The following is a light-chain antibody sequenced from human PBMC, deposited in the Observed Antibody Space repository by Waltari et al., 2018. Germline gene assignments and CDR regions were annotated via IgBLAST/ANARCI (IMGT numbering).Light chain of an antibody. Sequence: QSVLTQPPSASGTPGQRVTISCSGSSSNIGDNVVYWYQQLPGKAPPLLIYRGVTGHSGVPDRFAGSKSGTIASLAISGLQSADEGDYYCAAWDDSLHGHWVFGGGTKVTVL. CDR2: RGV. V-gene: IGLV1-44*01. J-gene: IGLJ3*02. CDR1: SSNIGDNV. CDR3: AAWDDSLHGHWV.